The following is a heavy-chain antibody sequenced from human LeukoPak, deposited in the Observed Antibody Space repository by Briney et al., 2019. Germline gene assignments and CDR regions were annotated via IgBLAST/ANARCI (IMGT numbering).Heavy chain of an antibody. CDR1: GSSISTYF. CDR2: IYYSGST. Sequence: SETLSLTCAVSGSSISTYFRSWIRQPPGKGLEWIGYIYYSGSTNYNPSLKSGVTISVDTSKNQFSLKLSSVTAADAAMYYCARQGGANSFDYWGQGILVTVSS. V-gene: IGHV4-59*08. J-gene: IGHJ4*02. CDR3: ARQGGANSFDY. D-gene: IGHD1-1*01.